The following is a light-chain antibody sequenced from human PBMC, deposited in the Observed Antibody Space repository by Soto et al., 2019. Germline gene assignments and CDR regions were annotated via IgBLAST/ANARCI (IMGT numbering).Light chain of an antibody. Sequence: QPASVSGSPGQSITISCTGTSSDIGGYNYVSWYQQYPGKAPRLMIYEVSNRPSGVSNRFSGSKSGNTASLTISGLQAEDEADYYCSSYTISNSGVFGGGTKLTVL. CDR2: EVS. CDR1: SSDIGGYNY. CDR3: SSYTISNSGV. J-gene: IGLJ3*02. V-gene: IGLV2-14*01.